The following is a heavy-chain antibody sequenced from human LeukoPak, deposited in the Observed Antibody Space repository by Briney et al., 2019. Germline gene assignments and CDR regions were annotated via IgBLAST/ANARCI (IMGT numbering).Heavy chain of an antibody. CDR3: GRGRSSWYGTRTDAFDI. CDR2: MNPNSGNT. D-gene: IGHD6-13*01. J-gene: IGHJ3*02. CDR1: GYTFTSYD. Sequence: ASVKVSCKASGYTFTSYDINWVRQAPGQGLEWMGWMNPNSGNTVYTQKFKGRVTMTRNTSISTGYMELSSLRSEDMAVYYCGRGRSSWYGTRTDAFDIWGQGTMVTVSS. V-gene: IGHV1-8*01.